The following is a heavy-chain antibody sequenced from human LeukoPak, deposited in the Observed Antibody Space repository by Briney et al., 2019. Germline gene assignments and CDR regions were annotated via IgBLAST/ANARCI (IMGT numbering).Heavy chain of an antibody. J-gene: IGHJ3*02. V-gene: IGHV3-21*01. CDR1: GFTFSRYS. D-gene: IGHD3-22*01. CDR2: IRNSGTYI. CDR3: ARDYWSVVTKEAAFGI. Sequence: GGSLRLSCAASGFTFSRYSINWVRQAPGKGLEWVSSIRNSGTYIFYAASVKGRFTISRDNAKNSLYLQMNSLRAEDTAVYYCARDYWSVVTKEAAFGIWGQGTMVTVSS.